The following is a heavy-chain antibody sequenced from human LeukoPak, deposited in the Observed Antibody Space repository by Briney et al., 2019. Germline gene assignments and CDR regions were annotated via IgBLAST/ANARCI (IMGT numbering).Heavy chain of an antibody. D-gene: IGHD3-10*01. CDR2: FDPEDGET. CDR3: AGFGEFMSDFDY. V-gene: IGHV1-24*01. J-gene: IGHJ4*02. Sequence: ASVKVSCMVSGYTLTELSMHWVRQAPGKGLEWMGGFDPEDGETIYAQKFQGRVTMTEDTSTDTAYMELSSLRSEDTAVYYCAGFGEFMSDFDYWGQGTLVTVSS. CDR1: GYTLTELS.